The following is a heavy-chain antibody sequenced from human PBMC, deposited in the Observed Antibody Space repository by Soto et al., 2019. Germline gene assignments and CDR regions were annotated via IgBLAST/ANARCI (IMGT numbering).Heavy chain of an antibody. J-gene: IGHJ4*02. V-gene: IGHV3-74*01. CDR1: GFTFRSSW. CDR3: ARAMFVDIVATGNDY. D-gene: IGHD5-12*01. CDR2: INSDGSST. Sequence: GGSLRLSCAASGFTFRSSWMHWVRQAPGEGLVWVSRINSDGSSTSYADSVKGRFTISRDNAKNTLYLQMNSLRAEDTAVYYCARAMFVDIVATGNDYWGQGTLVTVS.